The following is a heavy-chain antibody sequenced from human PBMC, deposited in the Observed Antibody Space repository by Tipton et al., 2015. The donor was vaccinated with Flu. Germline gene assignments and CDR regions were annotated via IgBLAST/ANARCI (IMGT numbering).Heavy chain of an antibody. D-gene: IGHD3-22*01. CDR2: INHSGST. CDR1: GGSFSGYY. V-gene: IGHV4-34*01. J-gene: IGHJ6*02. Sequence: TLSLTCAVYGGSFSGYYWSWIRQPPGKGLEWIGEINHSGSTNYNPSLKSRVTISVDTSKNQFSLKLSSVTAADTAVYYCARGRYYDSSEDYYYGMDVWGQGTTVTASS. CDR3: ARGRYYDSSEDYYYGMDV.